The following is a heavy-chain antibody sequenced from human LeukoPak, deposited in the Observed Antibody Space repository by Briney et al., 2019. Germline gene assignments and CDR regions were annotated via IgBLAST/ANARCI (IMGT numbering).Heavy chain of an antibody. CDR1: GVSFSGYY. Sequence: SETLSLTCAVYGVSFSGYYWSWIRQPPGKGLEWIGEINHSGSTNYNPSLKSRVTISVDTSKNHFSLKLSSVTAADTAVYYCARNRDGYNSFDYWGQGTLVTVSS. V-gene: IGHV4-34*09. J-gene: IGHJ4*02. CDR2: INHSGST. CDR3: ARNRDGYNSFDY. D-gene: IGHD5-24*01.